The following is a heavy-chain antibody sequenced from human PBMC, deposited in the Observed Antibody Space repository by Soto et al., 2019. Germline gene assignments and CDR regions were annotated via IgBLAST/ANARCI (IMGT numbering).Heavy chain of an antibody. CDR1: GGSISSGGYY. Sequence: QVQLQESGPGLVKPSQTLSLTCTVSGGSISSGGYYWSWLRQHPGKGLEWIGYIYYSGSTYYNPSLEPRVTISADTTKNQFSLKLSSVTDADTAVYYCASDLVGSSSGLNPFDPWGQGTLVTVSS. V-gene: IGHV4-31*03. CDR2: IYYSGST. D-gene: IGHD6-13*01. J-gene: IGHJ5*02. CDR3: ASDLVGSSSGLNPFDP.